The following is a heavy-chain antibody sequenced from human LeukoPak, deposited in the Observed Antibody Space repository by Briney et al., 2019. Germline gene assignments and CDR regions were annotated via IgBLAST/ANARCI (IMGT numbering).Heavy chain of an antibody. CDR2: ISSSSSYI. CDR1: GFTFSSYS. CDR3: ARDKNVLLWFGVLFREYYYYYMDV. J-gene: IGHJ6*03. V-gene: IGHV3-21*01. D-gene: IGHD3-10*01. Sequence: GGSLRLSCAASGFTFSSYSMNWVRQAPGKGLEWVSSISSSSSYIYYADSVKGRFTISRDNAKNSLYLQMNSLRAEDTAVYYCARDKNVLLWFGVLFREYYYYYMDVWGKGTTVTVSS.